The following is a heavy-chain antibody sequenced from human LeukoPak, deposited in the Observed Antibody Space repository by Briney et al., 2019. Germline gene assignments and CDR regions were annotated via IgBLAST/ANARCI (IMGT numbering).Heavy chain of an antibody. D-gene: IGHD3-16*01. CDR1: GGSISSGGYY. J-gene: IGHJ1*01. Sequence: PSQTLSLTCTVSGGSISSGGYYWSWIRQHPGKGLEWIGYIYYSGSTYYNPSLKSRVTISVDTSKNQFSLDLSSVTAADTAVYYCARGGVAGGNFQHWGQGTLVTVSS. V-gene: IGHV4-31*03. CDR3: ARGGVAGGNFQH. CDR2: IYYSGST.